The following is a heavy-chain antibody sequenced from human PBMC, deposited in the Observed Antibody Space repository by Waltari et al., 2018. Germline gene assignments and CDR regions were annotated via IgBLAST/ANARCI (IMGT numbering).Heavy chain of an antibody. J-gene: IGHJ4*01. CDR3: ARYGEVPPNYFFDY. D-gene: IGHD2-21*01. Sequence: QVQLHQWGAGLLKPSETLSLTCAVSGESFSGHFWSWIRQSPGKGLVGVGAIHYSGSTNYNPSLKSRLSLSVDTTKKQFSLRLTSVTAADTGVYVCARYGEVPPNYFFDYWGQGTLVTVSS. CDR1: GESFSGHF. CDR2: IHYSGST. V-gene: IGHV4-34*01.